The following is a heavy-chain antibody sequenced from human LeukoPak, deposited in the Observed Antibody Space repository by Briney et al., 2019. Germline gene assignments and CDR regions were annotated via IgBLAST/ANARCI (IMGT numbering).Heavy chain of an antibody. CDR3: AKYDPGESGFDY. Sequence: GGSLRLPCAASAFTFSSYGMSWVRQAPGKGLEWVSAISGDGRDIFYADAVKGRFTISRDNSKNTLYLQMNSLRAEDTAVYYCAKYDPGESGFDYWGQGTLVTVSS. D-gene: IGHD3-16*01. V-gene: IGHV3-23*01. J-gene: IGHJ4*02. CDR1: AFTFSSYG. CDR2: ISGDGRDI.